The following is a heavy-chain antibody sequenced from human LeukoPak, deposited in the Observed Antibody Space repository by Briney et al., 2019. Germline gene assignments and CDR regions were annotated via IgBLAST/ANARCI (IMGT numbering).Heavy chain of an antibody. J-gene: IGHJ4*02. CDR3: ARREWLGRFDY. CDR1: GFTFSSYA. CDR2: ISGSGGST. Sequence: PGGSLRLSCAASGFTFSSYAMSWVRQVPGKGLEWVSAISGSGGSTYYADSMKGRFTISRDNSKNTLYLQMNSLRAEDTAVYYCARREWLGRFDYWGQGTLVTVSS. V-gene: IGHV3-23*01. D-gene: IGHD3-3*01.